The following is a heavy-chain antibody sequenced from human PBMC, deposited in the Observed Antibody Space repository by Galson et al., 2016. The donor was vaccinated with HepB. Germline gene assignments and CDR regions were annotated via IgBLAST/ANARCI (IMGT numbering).Heavy chain of an antibody. D-gene: IGHD6-13*01. Sequence: SETLSLTCTVSGGSISSSGYHWGWIRQPPGKGLEWIGNIYYTASTYYTPSLESRLSMSVDTSKNQFALTLTSVTAADTAVYYCARAAGHEYYFYGMEVWGQGTTVTVSS. J-gene: IGHJ6*02. CDR3: ARAAGHEYYFYGMEV. CDR2: IYYTAST. V-gene: IGHV4-39*01. CDR1: GGSISSSGYH.